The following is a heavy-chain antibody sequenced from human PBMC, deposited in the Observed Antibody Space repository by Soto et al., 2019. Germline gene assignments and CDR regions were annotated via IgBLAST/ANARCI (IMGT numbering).Heavy chain of an antibody. CDR3: ARDSSSSGYCYGMDV. CDR2: VSGYNGHS. J-gene: IGHJ6*02. CDR1: NETLTTYG. Sequence: QVHLVQSGAEVKKPGASVKVSCKASNETLTTYGISWVRQAPGQGLEWMGWVSGYNGHSSSAQKFQDRVIMTADTSTNTAYMELRSLTPDDSSVYFCARDSSSSGYCYGMDVWGQGTTVTVSS. D-gene: IGHD6-6*01. V-gene: IGHV1-18*01.